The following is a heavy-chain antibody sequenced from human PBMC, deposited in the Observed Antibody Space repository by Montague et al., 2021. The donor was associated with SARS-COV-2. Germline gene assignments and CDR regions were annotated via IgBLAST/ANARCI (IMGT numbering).Heavy chain of an antibody. D-gene: IGHD6-13*01. V-gene: IGHV6-1*01. J-gene: IGHJ4*02. CDR3: ARYPRYSLSWSFEY. CDR2: N. Sequence: NDYAVSVKSRMTTSPDTSKNQFSLQLSSVTPEDRAVYYCARYPRYSLSWSFEYWGQGTLVTVSA.